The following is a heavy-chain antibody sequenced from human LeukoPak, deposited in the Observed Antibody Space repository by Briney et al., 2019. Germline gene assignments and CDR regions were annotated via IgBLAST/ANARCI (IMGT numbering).Heavy chain of an antibody. CDR1: GGSISSGGYY. D-gene: IGHD3-16*01. CDR2: IYYSGST. J-gene: IGHJ4*02. CDR3: ARDLPVTKGSPGGFDY. Sequence: SETLSLTCTVSGGSISSGGYYWSWIRQHPGKGLEWIGYIYYSGSTYYNPSLKSRVTISVDTSKNQFSLKLSSVTAADTAVYYCARDLPVTKGSPGGFDYWGQGTLVTVSS. V-gene: IGHV4-31*03.